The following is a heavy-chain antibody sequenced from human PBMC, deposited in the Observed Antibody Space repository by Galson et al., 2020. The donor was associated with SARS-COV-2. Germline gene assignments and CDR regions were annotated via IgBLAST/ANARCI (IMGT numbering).Heavy chain of an antibody. CDR1: GGSISSGGYS. Sequence: SETLSLTCAVSGGSISSGGYSWSWIRQPPGKGLEWIGYIYYSGSTYYNPSLKSRVTISVDTSKNQFSLKLSSVTAADTAVYYCARGVGGATSYDAFDIWGQGTMVTVSS. CDR2: IYYSGST. D-gene: IGHD1-26*01. J-gene: IGHJ3*02. V-gene: IGHV4-30-4*07. CDR3: ARGVGGATSYDAFDI.